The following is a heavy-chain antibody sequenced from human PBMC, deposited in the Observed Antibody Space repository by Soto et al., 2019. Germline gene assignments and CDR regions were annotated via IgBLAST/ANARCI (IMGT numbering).Heavy chain of an antibody. CDR2: IIPKLGIT. Sequence: VQLVQSGAEVKRPGSSVKVSCKAPVGTFSDYNIAWVRQARGQGLEWMGRIIPKLGITNYPHKFQDRVRITADKATGTAYMKLTSLRYEDTAVYFCARVEGTRTTNFYHYMVVWGEGTSVTVS. CDR1: VGTFSDYN. V-gene: IGHV1-69*02. D-gene: IGHD2-8*01. CDR3: ARVEGTRTTNFYHYMVV. J-gene: IGHJ6*03.